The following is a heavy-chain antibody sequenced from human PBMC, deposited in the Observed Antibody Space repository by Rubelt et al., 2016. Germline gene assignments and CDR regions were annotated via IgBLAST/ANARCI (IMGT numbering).Heavy chain of an antibody. V-gene: IGHV1-2*02. CDR1: GYTFTSYG. CDR2: INPNSGGT. Sequence: QVQLVQSGAVVKKPGASVKVSCTASGYTFTSYGISWVRQATGQGLEWRGWINPNSGGTNYAQKFQGRVTMTRDTSISTAYMELSRLRSDDTAVYYCARTKDYWGQGTLVTVSS. CDR3: ARTKDY. J-gene: IGHJ4*02.